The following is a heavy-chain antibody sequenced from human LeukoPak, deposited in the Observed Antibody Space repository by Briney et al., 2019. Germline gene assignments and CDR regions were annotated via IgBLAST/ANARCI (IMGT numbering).Heavy chain of an antibody. Sequence: PGGSLRLSCAASGFTFSSYSMNWVRQAPGKGLEWVSSINSSSSYIYYADSVKGRFTISRDNAKNSLYLQMNSLRAEDTAVYYCATGTYYYDSSGYPAPGFDYWGQGTLVTVSS. J-gene: IGHJ4*02. D-gene: IGHD3-22*01. CDR2: INSSSSYI. CDR1: GFTFSSYS. CDR3: ATGTYYYDSSGYPAPGFDY. V-gene: IGHV3-21*01.